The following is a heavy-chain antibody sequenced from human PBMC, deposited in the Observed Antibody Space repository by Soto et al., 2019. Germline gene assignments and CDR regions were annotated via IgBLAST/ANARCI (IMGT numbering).Heavy chain of an antibody. CDR3: ARDPLYYDFWSGYPRSYGMDV. D-gene: IGHD3-3*01. Sequence: SQTLSLTCAISGDSVSGNSAAWNWIGQSPSRGLEWLGRTYYRSKWYNDYAVSVKSRITINPDTSKNQFSLQLNSVTPEDTAVYYCARDPLYYDFWSGYPRSYGMDVWGQGTTVTVSS. CDR2: TYYRSKWYN. V-gene: IGHV6-1*01. CDR1: GDSVSGNSAA. J-gene: IGHJ6*02.